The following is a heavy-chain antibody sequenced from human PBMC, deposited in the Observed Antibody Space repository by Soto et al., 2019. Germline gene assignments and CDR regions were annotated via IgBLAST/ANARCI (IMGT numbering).Heavy chain of an antibody. CDR1: GFTVSSNY. V-gene: IGHV3-53*01. CDR3: ARDRMAVVGATGYYYGMDV. D-gene: IGHD1-26*01. Sequence: PGGSLRLSCAASGFTVSSNYMSWVRQAPGKGLEWVSVIYSGGSTYYADSVKGRFTISRDNSKNTLYLQMNSLRAEDTAVYYCARDRMAVVGATGYYYGMDVWGQGTTVTVSS. J-gene: IGHJ6*02. CDR2: IYSGGST.